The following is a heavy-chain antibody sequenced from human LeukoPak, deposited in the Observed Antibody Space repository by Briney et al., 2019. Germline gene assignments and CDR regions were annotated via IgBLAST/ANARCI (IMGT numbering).Heavy chain of an antibody. J-gene: IGHJ6*03. CDR3: ARGDYDYGDSKYYYYYMDV. CDR1: GGSISSYY. V-gene: IGHV4-59*01. CDR2: IYYSGST. Sequence: KPSETLSLTCTVSGGSISSYYWSWIRQPPGKGLEWIGYIYYSGSTNYNPSLKSRVTISVDTSKNQFSLKLSSVTAADTAVYYCARGDYDYGDSKYYYYYMDVWGKGTTVTVSS. D-gene: IGHD4-17*01.